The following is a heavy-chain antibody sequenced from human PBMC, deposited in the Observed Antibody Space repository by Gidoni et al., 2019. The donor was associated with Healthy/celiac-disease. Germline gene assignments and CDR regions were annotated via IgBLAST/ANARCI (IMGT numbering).Heavy chain of an antibody. CDR2: ISGSGGIT. CDR1: GFTLSSYA. CDR3: AKRSESGEAVAGTLDY. J-gene: IGHJ4*02. D-gene: IGHD6-19*01. V-gene: IGHV3-23*01. Sequence: EVQLLESGGGLVQPGGSLRLSCPASGFTLSSYAMSWVRRAPGKGLEWVSAISGSGGITYAAASVKGRFTISRDNSKNTLYLQMNSLRAEDTAVYYCAKRSESGEAVAGTLDYWGQGTLVTVSS.